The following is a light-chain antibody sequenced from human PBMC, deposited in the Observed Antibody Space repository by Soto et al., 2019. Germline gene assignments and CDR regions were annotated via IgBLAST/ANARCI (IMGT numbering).Light chain of an antibody. CDR2: DVK. Sequence: QSALTQPPSASGSPGQSVTISCTGTSSDVGGYKYVSWYQQFPGEAPNLIIYDVKKRPSGVPSRFSGSKSGNTAFLTVSGLRHEHEPGYCCSSFPGTNPSLLGSGT. J-gene: IGLJ1*01. CDR1: SSDVGGYKY. CDR3: SSFPGTNPSL. V-gene: IGLV2-8*01.